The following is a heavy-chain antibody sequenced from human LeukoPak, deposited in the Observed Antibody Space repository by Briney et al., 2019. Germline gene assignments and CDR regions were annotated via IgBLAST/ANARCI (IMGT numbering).Heavy chain of an antibody. D-gene: IGHD1-26*01. J-gene: IGHJ3*02. V-gene: IGHV3-23*01. Sequence: GGSLRLSCAASGFTFSSYAMSWVRQAPRKGLEWVSVISGSGSTTYYADSVKGRFTISRDNSKNTLYLQMNSLRAEDTAVYYCARDMWELHGAFDTWGQGTMVAVSS. CDR1: GFTFSSYA. CDR2: ISGSGSTT. CDR3: ARDMWELHGAFDT.